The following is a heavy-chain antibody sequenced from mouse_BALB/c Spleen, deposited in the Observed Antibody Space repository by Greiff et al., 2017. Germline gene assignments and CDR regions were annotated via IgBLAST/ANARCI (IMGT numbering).Heavy chain of an antibody. CDR2: INPNNGGT. Sequence: EVKLMESGPELVKPGASVKIPCKASGYTFTDYNMDWVKQSHGKSLEWIGDINPNNGGTIYNQKFKGKATLTVDKSSSTAYMELRSLTSEDTAVYYCAREDYAAWFAYWGQGTLVTVSA. CDR1: GYTFTDYN. V-gene: IGHV1-18*01. J-gene: IGHJ3*01. D-gene: IGHD2-4*01. CDR3: AREDYAAWFAY.